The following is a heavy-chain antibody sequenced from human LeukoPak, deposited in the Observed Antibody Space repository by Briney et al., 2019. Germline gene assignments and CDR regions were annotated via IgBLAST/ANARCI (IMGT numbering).Heavy chain of an antibody. J-gene: IGHJ4*02. D-gene: IGHD5-18*01. CDR2: ISTSGNTI. Sequence: QTAVSLRLSCAASGFTFSTYEMNWVRQAPGKGLEWVSYISTSGNTIYYAESVKGRFTISRDNAKNSLYLQMNSLRAEDTAVYYCARGRGYSYGDFFDYWGQGTLVTVSS. V-gene: IGHV3-48*03. CDR1: GFTFSTYE. CDR3: ARGRGYSYGDFFDY.